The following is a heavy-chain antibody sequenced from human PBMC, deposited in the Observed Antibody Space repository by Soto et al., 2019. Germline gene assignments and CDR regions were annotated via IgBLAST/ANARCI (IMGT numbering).Heavy chain of an antibody. D-gene: IGHD6-13*01. CDR3: VRDSGAKLSSS. CDR1: GGTFSSYR. CDR2: IVPIYRTA. V-gene: IGHV1-69*13. J-gene: IGHJ1*01. Sequence: SVKVSCKASGGTFSSYRINWVRQAPGQGLEWVGGIVPIYRTADYAQKFQGRVTITADESARTSYMELRSLKSQDTAVYYCVRDSGAKLSSSWGKGTLVTVSA.